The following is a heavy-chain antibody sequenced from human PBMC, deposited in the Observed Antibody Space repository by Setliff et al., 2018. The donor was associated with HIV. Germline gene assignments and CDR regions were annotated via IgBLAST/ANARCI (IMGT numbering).Heavy chain of an antibody. D-gene: IGHD6-13*01. CDR2: IFYTGST. Sequence: SETLSLTCTVSGGSISSSSYYWGWIRQPPGKGLEWIGSIFYTGSTYYNPSLKSRVTISVDTSKNQISLKLSSVTAADTAVYYCARGARLLAGYSDRWDYYYMGVWGKGTTVTVSS. J-gene: IGHJ6*03. V-gene: IGHV4-39*01. CDR3: ARGARLLAGYSDRWDYYYMGV. CDR1: GGSISSSSYY.